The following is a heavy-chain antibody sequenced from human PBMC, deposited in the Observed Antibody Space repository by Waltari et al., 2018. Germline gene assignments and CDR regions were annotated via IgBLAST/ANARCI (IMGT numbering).Heavy chain of an antibody. V-gene: IGHV3-66*02. D-gene: IGHD3-22*01. CDR1: GFTVSSNS. CDR2: IYSGGST. Sequence: EVQLVASGGGLVQPGGSLRLSCAASGFTVSSNSMIWFRQAPGKGLEWVSVIYSGGSTYYADSVKGRFTISRDNSKNTLYLQMNSLRAEDTAVYYCAREHYDSSGYYFDYWGQGTLVTVSS. CDR3: AREHYDSSGYYFDY. J-gene: IGHJ4*02.